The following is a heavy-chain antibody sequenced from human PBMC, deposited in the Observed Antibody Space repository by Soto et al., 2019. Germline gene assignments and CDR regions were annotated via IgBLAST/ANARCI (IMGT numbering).Heavy chain of an antibody. CDR1: GFTFSNYG. Sequence: QVQLVESGGGVLQPGRSLRLSCAASGFTFSNYGMHWVRQAPGKGLEWVAVISYDGSNKYYADFVKGRFTISRDNSKNTLYLQMNSLRAEDTAVYYCAKDGNEYSSGWYAPSLDYWGQGTLVTVSS. CDR3: AKDGNEYSSGWYAPSLDY. J-gene: IGHJ4*02. V-gene: IGHV3-30*18. D-gene: IGHD6-19*01. CDR2: ISYDGSNK.